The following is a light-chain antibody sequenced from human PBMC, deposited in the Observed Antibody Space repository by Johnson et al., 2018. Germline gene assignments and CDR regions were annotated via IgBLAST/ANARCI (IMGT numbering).Light chain of an antibody. CDR3: GTWDSSLRAGNV. Sequence: QSVLTQPPSVSAAPGQKVTISCSGSSSNIGNNYVSWYQQLPGTAPKLLIYETNKRPSGIPDRFSGSKSATSATQALTGPQPGEEADYYCGTWDSSLRAGNVFGTGTKVTVL. CDR2: ETN. J-gene: IGLJ1*01. V-gene: IGLV1-51*02. CDR1: SSNIGNNY.